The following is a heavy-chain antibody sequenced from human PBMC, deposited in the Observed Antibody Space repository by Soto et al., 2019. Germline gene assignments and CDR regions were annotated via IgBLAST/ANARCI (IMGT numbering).Heavy chain of an antibody. CDR3: TTDSYITSIIVRFDY. CDR1: GFTFSTYW. V-gene: IGHV3-15*04. J-gene: IGHJ4*01. CDR2: VDSGGTT. D-gene: IGHD3-22*01. Sequence: GGSLRLSCVASGFTFSTYWMHWVRQAPGKGLVWVSRVDSGGTTDFAAPVKGRFAISRDDSKNMVYLEMNSLQTEDTAIYYCTTDSYITSIIVRFDYWGHGTLVTVSS.